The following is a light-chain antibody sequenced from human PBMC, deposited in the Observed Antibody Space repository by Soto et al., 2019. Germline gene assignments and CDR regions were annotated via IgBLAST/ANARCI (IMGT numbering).Light chain of an antibody. CDR2: KVS. J-gene: IGKJ2*01. Sequence: DVVMTQSPLSLPVTLGQPASISCRSSQSLAYSDGNTYLNWFQQRPGQSPRRLIYKVSNRDSGVPDRFSGSGSATDFTLKISRVEAEDLGVYYCMQGTHWPPYTFGQGTKLEIK. CDR3: MQGTHWPPYT. V-gene: IGKV2-30*01. CDR1: QSLAYSDGNTY.